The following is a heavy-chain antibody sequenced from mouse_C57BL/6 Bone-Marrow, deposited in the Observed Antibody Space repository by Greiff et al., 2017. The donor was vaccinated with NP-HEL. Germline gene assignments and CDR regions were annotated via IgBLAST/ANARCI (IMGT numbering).Heavy chain of an antibody. CDR3: ARWHARSYRGYSLDY. Sequence: QVQLQQPGAELVKPGASVKMSCKASGYTFTSYWITWVKQRPGQGLEWIGDIYTGSGSTNYNEKFKSKATLTVDKTSSTAYMQLSSLAAEDAAVYYCARWHARSYRGYSLDYWGQGPSVTVSS. J-gene: IGHJ4*01. CDR2: IYTGSGST. D-gene: IGHD1-1*01. V-gene: IGHV1-55*01. CDR1: GYTFTSYW.